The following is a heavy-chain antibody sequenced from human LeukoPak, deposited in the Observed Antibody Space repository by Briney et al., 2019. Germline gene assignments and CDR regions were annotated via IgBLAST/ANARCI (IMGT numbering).Heavy chain of an antibody. CDR2: IYYSGTT. Sequence: SETLSLTCTVSGGSISSCYWSWIRQPPGKGLEWIGYIYYSGTTNYNPSLKSRVTISVDTSKNQFSLKLSSVTAADTAVYYCGTGIAAAGDDAFDIWGQGTMVTVSS. V-gene: IGHV4-59*08. D-gene: IGHD6-13*01. CDR3: GTGIAAAGDDAFDI. CDR1: GGSISSCY. J-gene: IGHJ3*02.